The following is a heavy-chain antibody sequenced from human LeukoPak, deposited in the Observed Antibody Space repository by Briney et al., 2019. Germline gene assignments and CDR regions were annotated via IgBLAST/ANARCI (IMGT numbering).Heavy chain of an antibody. CDR3: ARHPNLDF. CDR1: GYTFTDYY. V-gene: IGHV1-2*02. J-gene: IGHJ4*02. CDR2: INPNSGAT. Sequence: ASVKVSCKASGYTFTDYYIHWLRQAPGEGLEWILWINPNSGATSVAQRFYGRVTTTRDTSISTVYLELSSLRPDDTAFYYCARHPNLDFWGQGTLVTVSS.